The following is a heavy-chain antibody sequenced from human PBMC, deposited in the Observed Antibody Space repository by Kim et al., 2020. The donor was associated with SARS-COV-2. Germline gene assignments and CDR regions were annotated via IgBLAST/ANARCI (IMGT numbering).Heavy chain of an antibody. CDR3: ASQRTSVTLYYGMDV. D-gene: IGHD4-17*01. J-gene: IGHJ6*02. Sequence: SVKGRFTISRANAKNSQYLQMNSLRAEDTAVYYCASQRTSVTLYYGMDVWGQGTTVTVSS. V-gene: IGHV3-11*01.